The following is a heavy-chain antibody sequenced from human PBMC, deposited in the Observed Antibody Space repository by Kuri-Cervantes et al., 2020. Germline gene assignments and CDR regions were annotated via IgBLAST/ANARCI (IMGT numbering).Heavy chain of an antibody. CDR2: ISYDGSNK. CDR3: AREDCSSTSCYFDY. CDR1: GITFSSYG. Sequence: GESLKISCAASGITFSSYGMHWVRQAPGKGLEWVAVISYDGSNKYYADSVKGRFTISRDNSKNTLYLQMNSLRAEDTAVYYCAREDCSSTSCYFDYWGQGTLVTVSS. J-gene: IGHJ4*02. D-gene: IGHD2-2*01. V-gene: IGHV3-30*03.